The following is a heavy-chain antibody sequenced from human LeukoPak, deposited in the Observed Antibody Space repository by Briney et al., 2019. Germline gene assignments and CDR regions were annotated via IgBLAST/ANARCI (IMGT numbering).Heavy chain of an antibody. V-gene: IGHV3-74*01. D-gene: IGHD1-26*01. CDR2: LNNDGSST. CDR3: ARHEKVGATFDY. J-gene: IGHJ4*02. CDR1: GFTFSHYW. Sequence: GGSLRLSCAASGFTFSHYWMQWVRQAPGKGLVWVSRLNNDGSSTTYADSVKGRFTISRDNAKNTLYLQMNSLRAEDTAVYYCARHEKVGATFDYWGQGTLVTVSS.